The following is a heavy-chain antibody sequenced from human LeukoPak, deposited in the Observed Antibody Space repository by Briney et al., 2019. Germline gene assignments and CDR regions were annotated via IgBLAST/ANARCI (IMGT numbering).Heavy chain of an antibody. D-gene: IGHD2-21*02. V-gene: IGHV4-59*01. CDR3: ARVVVTATPDRYYYYGMDV. Sequence: SETLSLTCAVYGGSFSGYYWIWIRQPPGEGLEWIGYIYYSGSTNYNPSLKSRVTISVDTSKNQFSLKLSSVTAADTAVYYCARVVVTATPDRYYYYGMDVWGQGTTVTVSS. CDR1: GGSFSGYY. J-gene: IGHJ6*02. CDR2: IYYSGST.